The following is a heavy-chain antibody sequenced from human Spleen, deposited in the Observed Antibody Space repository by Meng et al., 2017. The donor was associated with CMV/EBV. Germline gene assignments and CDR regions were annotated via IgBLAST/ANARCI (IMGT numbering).Heavy chain of an antibody. CDR2: ISGGGGGT. CDR3: ANEARHIYPSFTSYYDS. CDR1: GFTFRDYA. D-gene: IGHD2-2*01. Sequence: GESLKISCAASGFTFRDYAMTWVRQAPGKGLEWVSGISGGGGGTYYADSMKGRFTISSDNSKSTLYLQINSLIAEDTAVYFCANEARHIYPSFTSYYDSWGQGTLVTVSS. J-gene: IGHJ4*02. V-gene: IGHV3-23*01.